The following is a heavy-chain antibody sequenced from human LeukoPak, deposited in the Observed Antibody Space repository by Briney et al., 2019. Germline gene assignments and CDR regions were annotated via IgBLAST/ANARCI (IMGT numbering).Heavy chain of an antibody. J-gene: IGHJ4*02. CDR1: GFTFSSYA. V-gene: IGHV3-23*01. CDR3: AKDEVGATTFDYFDY. CDR2: ISGSGGST. D-gene: IGHD1-26*01. Sequence: PGGSLRLSCAASGFTFSSYAMSWVRQVPGKGLEWVSAISGSGGSTYYADSVKGRFTISRDNSKNTLYLQMNSLRAEDTAVYYCAKDEVGATTFDYFDYWGQGTLVTVSS.